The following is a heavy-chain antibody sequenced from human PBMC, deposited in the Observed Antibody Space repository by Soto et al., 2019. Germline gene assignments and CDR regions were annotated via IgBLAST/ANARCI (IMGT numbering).Heavy chain of an antibody. V-gene: IGHV1-69*18. CDR2: ITPVFGRP. J-gene: IGHJ5*02. Sequence: QVQLVQSGAEVREPGSSVKVSCKASGDSFSNFAISWVRQAPGQGLEWMGRITPVFGRPNYAQNYKGRVSITADESTGTAFMGLTSLRSEDTAVYYCATNSCRRGSCYSWRFDNWGQGTLITVTS. CDR1: GDSFSNFA. D-gene: IGHD2-15*01. CDR3: ATNSCRRGSCYSWRFDN.